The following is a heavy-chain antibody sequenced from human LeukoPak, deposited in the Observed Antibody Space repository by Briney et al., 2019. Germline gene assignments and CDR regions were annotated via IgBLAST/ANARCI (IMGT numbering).Heavy chain of an antibody. CDR1: GYSISSGYY. V-gene: IGHV4-38-2*02. J-gene: IGHJ5*02. CDR2: FYYSGST. Sequence: SETLSLTCSVSGYSISSGYYWGWIRQSPGKGLEWIGYFYYSGSTYYNPSLKSRVTISVDTSKNQLSLKLSSVTAADTAVYYCARESNYHGSGTGWFDPLGQGTLVTVSS. D-gene: IGHD3-10*01. CDR3: ARESNYHGSGTGWFDP.